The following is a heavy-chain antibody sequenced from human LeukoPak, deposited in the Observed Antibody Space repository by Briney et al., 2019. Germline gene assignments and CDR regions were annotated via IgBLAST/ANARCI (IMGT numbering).Heavy chain of an antibody. CDR3: ARAHGSNGDY. CDR1: GGSFSGYY. CDR2: IYHSGST. V-gene: IGHV4-34*01. Sequence: SETLSLTSAVYGGSFSGYYWSWIRQPPGKGLEWIGEIYHSGSTNYNPSLKSRVTISVGKSKNQFSLTLSSVTAADTAVYYCARAHGSNGDYWGQGTLVTVSS. J-gene: IGHJ4*02. D-gene: IGHD6-25*01.